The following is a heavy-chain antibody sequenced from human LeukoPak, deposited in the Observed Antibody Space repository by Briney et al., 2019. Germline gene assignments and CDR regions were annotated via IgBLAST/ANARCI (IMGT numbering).Heavy chain of an antibody. CDR3: AKRVAHSSGAYWDY. CDR2: IYSGGST. J-gene: IGHJ4*02. Sequence: GGSLRLSCAASGFTVSSNYMSWVRQAPGKGLEWVSVIYSGGSTYYADSVKGRFTISRDNSKNTLYLQMNSLRAEDAAVYFCAKRVAHSSGAYWDYWGQGILVTVSS. CDR1: GFTVSSNY. V-gene: IGHV3-53*01. D-gene: IGHD6-19*01.